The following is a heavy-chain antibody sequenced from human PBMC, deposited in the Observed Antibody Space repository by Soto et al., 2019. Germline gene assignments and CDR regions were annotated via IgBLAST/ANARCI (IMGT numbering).Heavy chain of an antibody. CDR3: ARGKLSDYVWGSYRYHFDY. CDR2: INHSGST. D-gene: IGHD3-16*02. CDR1: GGSFSGYY. V-gene: IGHV4-34*01. Sequence: SETLSLTCAVYGGSFSGYYWSWIRQPPGKGLEWIGEINHSGSTNYNPSLKSRVTISVDTSKNQFSLKLSSVTAADTAVYYCARGKLSDYVWGSYRYHFDYWGQGTVVTVS. J-gene: IGHJ4*02.